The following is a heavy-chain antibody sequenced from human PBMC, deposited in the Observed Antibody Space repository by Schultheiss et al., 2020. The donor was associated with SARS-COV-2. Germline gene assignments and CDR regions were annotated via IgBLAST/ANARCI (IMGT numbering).Heavy chain of an antibody. Sequence: SETLSLTCTVSGDSISSYYWSWIRQPPGKGLEWIGYIYNSGNTNYNPSLKSRVTISVDTSKNQFSLKLSSVTAADTAVYYCARASTIFGVVIHDDAFDIWGQGTMVTVSS. J-gene: IGHJ3*02. CDR2: IYNSGNT. CDR1: GDSISSYY. CDR3: ARASTIFGVVIHDDAFDI. D-gene: IGHD3-3*01. V-gene: IGHV4-59*12.